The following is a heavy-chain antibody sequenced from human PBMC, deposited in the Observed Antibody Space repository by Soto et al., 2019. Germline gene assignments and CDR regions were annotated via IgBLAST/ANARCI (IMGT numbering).Heavy chain of an antibody. Sequence: GVSLSLSCAASGLPVSSNYMGWVRQAPGPGLEWVSLIYGGDDTYYADSVKGRFTISRDNSKNTLYLQMDSLRVEDTAVYYCARPGEENESSGYYPLFDVWRQGSLVT. J-gene: IGHJ4*02. D-gene: IGHD3-22*01. CDR2: IYGGDDT. V-gene: IGHV3-53*01. CDR3: ARPGEENESSGYYPLFDV. CDR1: GLPVSSNY.